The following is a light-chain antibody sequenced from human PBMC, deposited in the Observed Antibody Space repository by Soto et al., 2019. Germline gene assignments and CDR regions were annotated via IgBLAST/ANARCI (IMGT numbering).Light chain of an antibody. CDR1: QSLLHSNGYNY. J-gene: IGKJ2*01. V-gene: IGKV2-28*01. Sequence: DIVMTPSPLSLPVTPGGPASISCRSSQSLLHSNGYNYLGWYLQKPGQSPQLLIYLGSNRASGVPDRFSGSGSGTDFTLKISRVEAEDVGVYYCMQALQTPTFGQGTKLEIK. CDR2: LGS. CDR3: MQALQTPT.